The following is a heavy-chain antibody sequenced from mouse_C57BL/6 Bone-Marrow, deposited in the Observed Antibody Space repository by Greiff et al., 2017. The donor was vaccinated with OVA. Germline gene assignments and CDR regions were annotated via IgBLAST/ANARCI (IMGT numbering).Heavy chain of an antibody. Sequence: QVQLQQSGAELVRPGASVTLSCKASGYTFTDYEMHWVKQTPVHGLEWIGAIDPETGGTAYNEKFKSKATLTVDKPSSTAYMQLSSLTSEDSSVYYCARPLGYWGQGTSVTVSS. V-gene: IGHV1-15*01. CDR2: IDPETGGT. CDR3: ARPLGY. D-gene: IGHD6-1*01. J-gene: IGHJ4*01. CDR1: GYTFTDYE.